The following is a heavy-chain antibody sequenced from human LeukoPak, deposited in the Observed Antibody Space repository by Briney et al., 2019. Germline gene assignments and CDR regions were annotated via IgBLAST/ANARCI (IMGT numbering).Heavy chain of an antibody. D-gene: IGHD6-19*01. Sequence: GGSLRLSCAASGFTFSSYGMHWVRQAPGKGLEWVAVIWYDGSNKYYADSVKGRFTISRDNSKNTLYLQMNSLRAEDTAVYYRARDRSSGWYVGGFQHWGQGTLVTVSS. CDR2: IWYDGSNK. V-gene: IGHV3-33*01. CDR3: ARDRSSGWYVGGFQH. CDR1: GFTFSSYG. J-gene: IGHJ1*01.